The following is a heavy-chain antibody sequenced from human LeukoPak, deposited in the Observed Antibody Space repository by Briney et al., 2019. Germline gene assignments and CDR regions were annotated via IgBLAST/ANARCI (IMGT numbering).Heavy chain of an antibody. CDR1: GFTFSSYA. CDR2: ISYDGSNK. J-gene: IGHJ6*03. Sequence: PGGSLRLSCAASGFTFSSYAMHWVRQAPGKGLEWVAVISYDGSNKYYADSVKGRFTISRDNSKNTLYLQMNSLRAEDTAVYYCARGGFVRPMEYYMDVWGKGTTVTVSS. V-gene: IGHV3-30-3*01. D-gene: IGHD6-6*01. CDR3: ARGGFVRPMEYYMDV.